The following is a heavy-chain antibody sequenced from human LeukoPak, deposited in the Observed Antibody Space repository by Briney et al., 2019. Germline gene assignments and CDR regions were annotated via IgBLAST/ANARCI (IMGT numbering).Heavy chain of an antibody. CDR3: ARVYSGAVGATGSYYFDY. CDR2: INTNTGNP. Sequence: ASVTVSCKASGYTFTSYAMNWVRQAPGQGLEWMGWINTNTGNPTYAQGFTGSFVFSLDASVSTAYLQISSLKAEDTAVYYCARVYSGAVGATGSYYFDYWGQGTLVTVSS. D-gene: IGHD1-26*01. J-gene: IGHJ4*02. CDR1: GYTFTSYA. V-gene: IGHV7-4-1*02.